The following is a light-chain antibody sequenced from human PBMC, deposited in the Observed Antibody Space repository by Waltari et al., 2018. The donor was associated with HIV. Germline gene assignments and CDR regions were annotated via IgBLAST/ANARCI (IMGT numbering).Light chain of an antibody. Sequence: DNVMTQSPDSLAVSLGERATIHCKSSQSLLYSSSNKNSLAWYQHKPGQPPELLIYWASTRDSGVPDRFSGSGSGTDFTLTISSLQAEDGAVYYCQQYYSTPYTFGLGTKLEIK. CDR3: QQYYSTPYT. J-gene: IGKJ2*01. CDR2: WAS. CDR1: QSLLYSSSNKNS. V-gene: IGKV4-1*01.